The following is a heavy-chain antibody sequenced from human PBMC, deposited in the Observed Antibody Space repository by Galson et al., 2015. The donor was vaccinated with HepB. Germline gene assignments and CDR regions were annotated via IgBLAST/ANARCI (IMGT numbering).Heavy chain of an antibody. V-gene: IGHV3-23*01. CDR1: GFTFSSYA. D-gene: IGHD2-15*01. Sequence: SLRLSCADSGFTFSSYAMNWVRQAPGKGLEWVSVISGSGVSTYYADSVKGRFTISRDNSKNTLYLQMNSLRAEDTAVYYCAESDDSVVVAATLLDYWGQGTLVTISS. CDR2: ISGSGVST. J-gene: IGHJ4*02. CDR3: AESDDSVVVAATLLDY.